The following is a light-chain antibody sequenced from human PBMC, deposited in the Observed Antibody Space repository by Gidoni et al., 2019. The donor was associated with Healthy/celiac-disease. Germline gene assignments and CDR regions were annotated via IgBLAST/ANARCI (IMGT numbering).Light chain of an antibody. Sequence: QMHQSPSSLSASVGDTVTITCRASQSIRSYVNWYQQKPGKAPQLLIYAASSLQSGVPSRFSGSGSGTEFTLTIISLQPEDFATYYRQQSYSTPFGQGTKVEIK. CDR3: QQSYSTP. CDR1: QSIRSY. V-gene: IGKV1-39*01. CDR2: AAS. J-gene: IGKJ1*01.